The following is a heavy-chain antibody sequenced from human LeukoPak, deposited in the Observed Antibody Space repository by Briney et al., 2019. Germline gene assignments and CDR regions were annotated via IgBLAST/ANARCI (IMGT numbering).Heavy chain of an antibody. V-gene: IGHV3-7*01. CDR1: GFTFSSYW. J-gene: IGHJ4*02. D-gene: IGHD3-22*01. Sequence: GGSLRLSCAASGFTFSSYWMSWVRQAPGKGLEWVANIKQDGSEKYYVDSVKGRFTISRDNAKNSLYLQMNSLRAEDTAVYYCARDLAHMYYYDSSGYSWGQGTLVTVSS. CDR2: IKQDGSEK. CDR3: ARDLAHMYYYDSSGYS.